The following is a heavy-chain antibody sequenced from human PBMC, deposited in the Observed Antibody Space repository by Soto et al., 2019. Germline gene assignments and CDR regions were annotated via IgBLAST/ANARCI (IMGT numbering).Heavy chain of an antibody. CDR3: ARVRYYDTTGPDYFDY. Sequence: TLSLTCAVSGGSISSGGYSWSWIRQPPGKGLEWIGYIYHSGSTYYNPSLKSRVTISVDRSKNQFSLKLSSVTAADTAVYYCARVRYYDTTGPDYFDYWGQGTLVTVSS. CDR2: IYHSGST. D-gene: IGHD3-22*01. J-gene: IGHJ4*02. CDR1: GGSISSGGYS. V-gene: IGHV4-30-2*01.